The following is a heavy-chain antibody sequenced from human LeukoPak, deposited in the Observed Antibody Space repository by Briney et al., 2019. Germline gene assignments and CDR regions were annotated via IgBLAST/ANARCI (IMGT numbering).Heavy chain of an antibody. V-gene: IGHV1-69*05. CDR3: ARDGRLGYYYYYMDV. D-gene: IGHD2-15*01. CDR1: GGTFSSYA. J-gene: IGHJ6*03. Sequence: ASVKVSCKASGGTFSSYAISWVRQAPGQGLEWMGGIIPIFGTANYAQKFQGRVTITTDESTSTAYMELSSLRSEDTAVYYCARDGRLGYYYYYMDVWGKGTTVIVSS. CDR2: IIPIFGTA.